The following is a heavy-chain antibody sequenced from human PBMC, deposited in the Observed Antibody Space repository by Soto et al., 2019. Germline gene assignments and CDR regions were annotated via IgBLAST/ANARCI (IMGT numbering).Heavy chain of an antibody. CDR3: ARKDIVGYDKL. CDR1: GDSISSGYY. CDR2: IYHSGTT. J-gene: IGHJ1*01. V-gene: IGHV4-38-2*01. Sequence: PWETLSLTCAVSGDSISSGYYWAWIRQPPGKGLEWVASIYHSGTTYYNPSLTSRVTISVDTSKNQFSLKLRSVTAADSAVYYCARKDIVGYDKLLGQGTLVPVS. D-gene: IGHD3-22*01.